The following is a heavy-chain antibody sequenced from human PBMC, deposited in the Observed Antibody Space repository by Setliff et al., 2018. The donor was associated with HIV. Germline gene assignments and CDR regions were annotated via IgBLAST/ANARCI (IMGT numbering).Heavy chain of an antibody. D-gene: IGHD3-10*01. CDR1: GFTFSNAW. CDR2: IRSKAYGGTT. V-gene: IGHV3-49*04. J-gene: IGHJ4*02. Sequence: LSCAASGFTFSNAWMSWVRQAPGKGLEWVGFIRSKAYGGTTEYAASVKGRFTISRDDSKSIAYLQMNSLRAEDTAVYYCAKKTAAYTSGSWLHYWGQGTLVTVSS. CDR3: AKKTAAYTSGSWLHY.